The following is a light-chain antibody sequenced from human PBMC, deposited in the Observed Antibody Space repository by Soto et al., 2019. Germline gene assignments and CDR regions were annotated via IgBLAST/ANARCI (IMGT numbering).Light chain of an antibody. Sequence: DIQMTQSPSTLSASVGDRFTITCRASQTISTLLAWYQQRPGKAPNLLIYKASSLESGVPSRFSGSGSGTEFTLTISSLQPDDFATSFCQQYSTYPWTFGQGTKVEVK. CDR2: KAS. CDR1: QTISTL. J-gene: IGKJ1*01. CDR3: QQYSTYPWT. V-gene: IGKV1-5*03.